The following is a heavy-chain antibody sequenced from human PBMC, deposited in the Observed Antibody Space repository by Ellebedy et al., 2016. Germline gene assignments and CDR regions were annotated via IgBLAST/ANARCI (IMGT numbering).Heavy chain of an antibody. CDR1: RLISSGYW. CDR3: ARQAIGGEFDI. Sequence: GESLKISXTGSRLISSGYWMHWVRQGPGKGLEWVSRINGDGSDTAYADSVKGRFTISRDKAKNILYLQVNSLRAEDTAVYYCARQAIGGEFDIWGRGTLVTVSS. CDR2: INGDGSDT. D-gene: IGHD3-16*01. J-gene: IGHJ2*01. V-gene: IGHV3-74*03.